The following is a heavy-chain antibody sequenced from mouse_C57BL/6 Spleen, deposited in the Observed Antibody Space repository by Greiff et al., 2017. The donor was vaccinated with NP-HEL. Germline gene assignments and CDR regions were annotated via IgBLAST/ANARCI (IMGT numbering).Heavy chain of an antibody. J-gene: IGHJ3*01. CDR3: ARNENWDWFAY. CDR1: GFSLTSYG. D-gene: IGHD4-1*01. Sequence: QVQLKESGPGLVQPSQSLSITCTVSGFSLTSYGVHWVRQSPGKGLEWLGVIWSGGSTDYNAAFISRLSISKDNSKSQVFFKMNSLQADDTAIYYCARNENWDWFAYWGQGTLVTVSA. V-gene: IGHV2-2*01. CDR2: IWSGGST.